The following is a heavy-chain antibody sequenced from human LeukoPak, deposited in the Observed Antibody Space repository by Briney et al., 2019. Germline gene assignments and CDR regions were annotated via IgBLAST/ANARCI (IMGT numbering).Heavy chain of an antibody. J-gene: IGHJ4*02. CDR3: ARANHGPVAGTTNFDY. CDR2: IYHSGST. V-gene: IGHV4-38-2*02. Sequence: SETLSLTCTVSGYSISSGYYWGWIRQPPGKGLEWIGSIYHSGSTYYNPSLKSRVTISADTSKNQFSLKLSSVTAADTAVYYCARANHGPVAGTTNFDYWGQGTLVTVSS. CDR1: GYSISSGYY. D-gene: IGHD6-19*01.